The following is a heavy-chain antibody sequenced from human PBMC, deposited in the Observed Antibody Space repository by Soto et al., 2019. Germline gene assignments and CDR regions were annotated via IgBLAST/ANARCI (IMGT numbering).Heavy chain of an antibody. CDR2: IYHSGTT. D-gene: IGHD3-10*01. V-gene: IGHV4-4*02. J-gene: IGHJ6*02. Sequence: SETLSLTCAVSGGSISSSNWWSWVRQPPGKGLEWIGYIYHSGTTYYNPSLKSRVTISVDTSKNQFSLKLTSVTAADTAVYYCARDGTFYGSGSGANMDVWGQGTTVTVSS. CDR3: ARDGTFYGSGSGANMDV. CDR1: GGSISSSNW.